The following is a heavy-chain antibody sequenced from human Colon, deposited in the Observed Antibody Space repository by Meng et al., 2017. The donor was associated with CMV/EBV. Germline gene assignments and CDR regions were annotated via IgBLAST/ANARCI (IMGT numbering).Heavy chain of an antibody. CDR2: IKEDGSEK. D-gene: IGHD3-22*01. CDR3: ARVFTLTVLVQPFDY. CDR1: GFTFSNYW. Sequence: GESLKISCAASGFTFSNYWMTWLRQAPGRGLELVAHIKEDGSEKYFVGSVKGRFTISRDNSKSTLYLQMNSLRADDTALYYCARVFTLTVLVQPFDYWGQGTLVTVSS. J-gene: IGHJ4*02. V-gene: IGHV3-7*01.